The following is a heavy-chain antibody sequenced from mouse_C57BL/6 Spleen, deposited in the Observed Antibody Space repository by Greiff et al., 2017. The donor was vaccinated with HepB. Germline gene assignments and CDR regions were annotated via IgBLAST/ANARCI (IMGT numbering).Heavy chain of an antibody. V-gene: IGHV1-81*01. CDR2: IYPRSGNT. CDR3: ARGGGSTDYYAMDY. D-gene: IGHD1-1*02. Sequence: QVQLQQSGAELARPGASVKLSCKASGYTFTSYGISWVKQRTGQGLEWIGEIYPRSGNTYYNEKFKGKATLTADKSSSTAYMELRSLTSEDSAVYFCARGGGSTDYYAMDYWGQGTSVTVSS. CDR1: GYTFTSYG. J-gene: IGHJ4*01.